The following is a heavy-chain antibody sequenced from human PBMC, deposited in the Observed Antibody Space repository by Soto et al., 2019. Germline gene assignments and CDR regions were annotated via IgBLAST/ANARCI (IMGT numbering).Heavy chain of an antibody. CDR3: AQLRKAY. V-gene: IGHV3-7*05. CDR1: GFTFSNYW. J-gene: IGHJ4*02. Sequence: GGSLRLSCAASGFTFSNYWMSWVRQGPGKGLEWVANIKPDGSDKYYVDSVKGRFTISRDNAKNSLYLQMNSLRAEDTAVYYCAQLRKAYWGQGTLVTVSS. CDR2: IKPDGSDK. D-gene: IGHD1-7*01.